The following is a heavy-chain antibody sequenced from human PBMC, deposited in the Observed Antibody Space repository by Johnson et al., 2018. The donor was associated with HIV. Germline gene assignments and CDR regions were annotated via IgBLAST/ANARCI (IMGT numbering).Heavy chain of an antibody. CDR1: TFTFRNYW. J-gene: IGHJ3*02. Sequence: VQLVESGGDLVQPGGSLRLSCVASTFTFRNYWMSWVRQAPGKGLEWVGNIKQDGSEKYYVDSVKGRFTISRDNAKNSLYLQMNSLRAEDTAVYYCARLDYGAYGGAFDIWGQGAMVTVSS. V-gene: IGHV3-7*01. D-gene: IGHD4-17*01. CDR3: ARLDYGAYGGAFDI. CDR2: IKQDGSEK.